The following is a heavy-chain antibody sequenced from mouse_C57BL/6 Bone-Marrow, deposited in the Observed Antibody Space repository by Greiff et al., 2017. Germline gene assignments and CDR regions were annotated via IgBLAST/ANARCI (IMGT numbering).Heavy chain of an antibody. Sequence: EVKVVDSGGGLVKPGGSLKLSCAASGFTFSSYAMSWVRQTPEKRLEWVATISDGGSYTYYPDNVKGRFTISRDNAKNNLYLQMSHLKSEDTAMYYCAKTAGAMDYWGQGTSVTVSS. CDR3: AKTAGAMDY. V-gene: IGHV5-4*03. D-gene: IGHD4-1*01. CDR2: ISDGGSYT. CDR1: GFTFSSYA. J-gene: IGHJ4*01.